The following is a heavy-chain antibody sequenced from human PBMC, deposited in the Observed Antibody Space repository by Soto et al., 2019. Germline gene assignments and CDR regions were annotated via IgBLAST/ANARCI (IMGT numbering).Heavy chain of an antibody. Sequence: QITLKESGPTLVKPTQTLTLTCTFSGFSLSTSGVGVGWIRQPPGKALEWLALIYWNDDKRYSPSLKSRLTITKDTSKNQVVLTMTNMDPVDTATYYCAHRLGPFHPLYYYYGMDVWGQGTTVTVSS. V-gene: IGHV2-5*01. CDR3: AHRLGPFHPLYYYYGMDV. J-gene: IGHJ6*02. CDR1: GFSLSTSGVG. CDR2: IYWNDDK.